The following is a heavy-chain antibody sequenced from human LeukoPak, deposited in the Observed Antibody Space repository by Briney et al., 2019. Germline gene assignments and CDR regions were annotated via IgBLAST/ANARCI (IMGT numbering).Heavy chain of an antibody. Sequence: GESLQISCKGSGYRFTSYWIGWVRQMLGKGVEWMGIIYPVDSDTRYSPSFQGQVTISADKSISTAYLQWSSLKASDTAMYYCARVKLGYCTNGVCRLGYYFDYWGQGTLVIVSS. CDR1: GYRFTSYW. CDR2: IYPVDSDT. CDR3: ARVKLGYCTNGVCRLGYYFDY. D-gene: IGHD2-8*01. J-gene: IGHJ4*02. V-gene: IGHV5-51*01.